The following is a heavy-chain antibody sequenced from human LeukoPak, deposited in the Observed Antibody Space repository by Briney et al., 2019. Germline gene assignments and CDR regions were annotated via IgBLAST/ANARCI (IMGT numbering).Heavy chain of an antibody. CDR1: GGTFSSYA. CDR3: ARVGENAYYYDSSGYYY. CDR2: IIPIFGTA. Sequence: ASVKVSCKASGGTFSSYAISWVRQAPGQGLEWMGGIIPIFGTANYAQKFQGRVTITADESTSTAYMELSSLRSEDTAVYYCARVGENAYYYDSSGYYYCGQGTLVTVSS. J-gene: IGHJ4*02. V-gene: IGHV1-69*13. D-gene: IGHD3-22*01.